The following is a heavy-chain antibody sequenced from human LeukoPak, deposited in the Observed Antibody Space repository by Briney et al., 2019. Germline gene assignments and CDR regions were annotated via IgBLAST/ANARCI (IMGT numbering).Heavy chain of an antibody. CDR2: IKKDGSDK. J-gene: IGHJ4*02. Sequence: GGSLRLSCAASGFTFSSYWMNWVRQAPGKGLEWVANIKKDGSDKNYLGSVKGRFTISRDNAKNSLYVQMNSLRVEDMAVYYCVAGSGWRFDYWGQGTLVTVSS. D-gene: IGHD6-19*01. CDR1: GFTFSSYW. V-gene: IGHV3-7*01. CDR3: VAGSGWRFDY.